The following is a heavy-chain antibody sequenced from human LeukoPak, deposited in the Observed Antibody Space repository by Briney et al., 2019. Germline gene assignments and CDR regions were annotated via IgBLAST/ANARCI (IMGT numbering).Heavy chain of an antibody. CDR1: GFTFSTYE. CDR3: ARADYDNSAFFFAF. D-gene: IGHD3-22*01. CDR2: IGSSGTTI. Sequence: GGSLRLSCAASGFTFSTYEMTWVRQAPGKGLEWISYIGSSGTTIFYADSVKGRFTISRDNAKNSIYLQMNSLRAEDTAFYYWARADYDNSAFFFAFWGRGTLVTVSS. V-gene: IGHV3-48*03. J-gene: IGHJ4*02.